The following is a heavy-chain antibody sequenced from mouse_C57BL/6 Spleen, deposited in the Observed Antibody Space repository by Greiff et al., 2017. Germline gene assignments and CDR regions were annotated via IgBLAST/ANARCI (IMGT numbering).Heavy chain of an antibody. V-gene: IGHV1-82*01. CDR2: IYPGDGDT. CDR1: GYAFSSSW. J-gene: IGHJ1*03. CDR3: ARCYGYDWYFDV. D-gene: IGHD2-2*01. Sequence: VQLQQSGPELVKPVASVKISCKASGYAFSSSWMNWVKQRPGKGLEWIGRIYPGDGDTNYNGKFKGKATLTADKSSSTAYMQLSSLTSEDSAVYFCARCYGYDWYFDVWGTGTTVTVSS.